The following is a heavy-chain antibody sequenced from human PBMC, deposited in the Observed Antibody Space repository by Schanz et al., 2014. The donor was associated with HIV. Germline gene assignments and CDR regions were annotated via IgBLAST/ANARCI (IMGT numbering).Heavy chain of an antibody. J-gene: IGHJ4*02. CDR2: ISPDGRGK. CDR1: GFTFGDYW. CDR3: AGWGYSNY. Sequence: EVQLVESGGGLVQPGGSLRLSCAASGFTFGDYWMNWVRQTPGKGLEWVANISPDGRGKSYVDPVKGRFTISRDNAEKSLYLQMNSLRAEDTGLYYCAGWGYSNYWGQGTLVTVSP. D-gene: IGHD3-22*01. V-gene: IGHV3-7*01.